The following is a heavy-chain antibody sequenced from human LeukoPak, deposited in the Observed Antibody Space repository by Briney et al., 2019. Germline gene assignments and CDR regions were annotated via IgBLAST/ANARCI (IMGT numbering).Heavy chain of an antibody. D-gene: IGHD3-10*01. Sequence: GGSLRLSCAASGFTFASYALSWVRQAPGKGLEWVSAISGSGGSTYYSDSVRGRFTISRDNFKRTLFLQMNSLRAEDTAVYYCAKVIRYYYYMDVWGKGTTVTISS. CDR2: ISGSGGST. J-gene: IGHJ6*03. V-gene: IGHV3-23*01. CDR1: GFTFASYA. CDR3: AKVIRYYYYMDV.